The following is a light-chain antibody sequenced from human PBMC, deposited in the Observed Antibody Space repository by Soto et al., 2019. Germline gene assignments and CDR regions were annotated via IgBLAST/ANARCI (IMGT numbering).Light chain of an antibody. CDR3: QHYGRSPWT. V-gene: IGKV3-20*01. J-gene: IGKJ1*01. CDR2: AVS. CDR1: QSVSGNY. Sequence: EVVLTQSPGTLSLSPGERATLSCWASQSVSGNYLAWHQQKPGQAPRLLIYAVSRRATGIPDRFSGSGSGTDFTLTISRLEPVDFAVYYCQHYGRSPWTFGQGTKVEIK.